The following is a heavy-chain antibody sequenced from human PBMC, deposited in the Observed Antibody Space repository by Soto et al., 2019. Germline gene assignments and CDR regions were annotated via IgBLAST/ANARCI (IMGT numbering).Heavy chain of an antibody. J-gene: IGHJ3*02. V-gene: IGHV3-23*01. CDR1: GFTFSTSS. D-gene: IGHD2-8*01. Sequence: EVQVLESGGNLVQPGGSLRLTCAFSGFTFSTSSMNWVRQAPGKGLEWVSSISGSGDVTLYADSVKGRFTTSRDNSERTVYLQMNSLRVEDRATYHCARGWAASMADAFDIWGPGTMVTVSS. CDR2: ISGSGDVT. CDR3: ARGWAASMADAFDI.